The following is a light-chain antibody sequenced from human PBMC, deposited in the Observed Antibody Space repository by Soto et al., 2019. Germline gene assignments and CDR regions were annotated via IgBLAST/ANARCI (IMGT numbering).Light chain of an antibody. CDR1: RSLGRY. CDR2: DAS. Sequence: DIVLTQSTYTLSFSPWESSTRSFRASRSLGRYLAWYQQKPGQAPRLLIYDASHRATGIPVRFSGSGSESDFTLTISSLEPEDFAVYYCQQRSYPITFGQGTRLEI. V-gene: IGKV3-11*01. CDR3: QQRSYPIT. J-gene: IGKJ5*01.